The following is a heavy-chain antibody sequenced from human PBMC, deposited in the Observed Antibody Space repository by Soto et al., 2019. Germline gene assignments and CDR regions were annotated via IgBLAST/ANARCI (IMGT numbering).Heavy chain of an antibody. CDR3: AWDESGSYYYYYYGMDV. Sequence: GGSLRLSCAASGFTFSSYAMRWVRQAPGKGLEWVAVISYDGSNKYYADSVKGRFTISRDNSKNTLYLQMNSLRAEDTAVYYCAWDESGSYYYYYYGMDVWGQGTTVTVSS. D-gene: IGHD1-26*01. CDR2: ISYDGSNK. V-gene: IGHV3-30-3*01. CDR1: GFTFSSYA. J-gene: IGHJ6*02.